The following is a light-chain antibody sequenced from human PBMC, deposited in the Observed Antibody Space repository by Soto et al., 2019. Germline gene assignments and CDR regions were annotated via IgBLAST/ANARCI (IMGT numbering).Light chain of an antibody. J-gene: IGKJ5*01. CDR3: HQRSNWPPE. Sequence: EIVLTEAPASLCLSPGERATLSCRASHSVRCYSALSPPHPRHAPRLLIYDASNRATGIPPSFSGSWSATLLTLTITTLHPDPFAVSYCHQRSNWPPEVGQGTPLE. V-gene: IGKV3-11*01. CDR2: DAS. CDR1: HSVRCY.